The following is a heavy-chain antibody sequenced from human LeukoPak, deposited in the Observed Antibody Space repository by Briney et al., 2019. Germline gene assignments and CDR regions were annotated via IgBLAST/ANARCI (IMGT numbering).Heavy chain of an antibody. Sequence: GGSLRLSCAASGFTFSTYAMHWVRQAPGKGLEWVAFISYDGSNKYSADSVKRRFTISTDNSKNTLHLQMNSRRAEDTALYYCARHIFPYSSRVYGMDVSGQGTTVTASS. CDR1: GFTFSTYA. D-gene: IGHD6-13*01. CDR2: ISYDGSNK. V-gene: IGHV3-30*04. J-gene: IGHJ6*02. CDR3: ARHIFPYSSRVYGMDV.